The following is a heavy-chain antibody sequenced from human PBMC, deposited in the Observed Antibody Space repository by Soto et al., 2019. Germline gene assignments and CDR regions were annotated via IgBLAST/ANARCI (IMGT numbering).Heavy chain of an antibody. CDR3: AKALSITHYYYCYGMDV. J-gene: IGHJ6*02. V-gene: IGHV3-30*18. CDR1: GFTFSSYG. Sequence: QVQLVESGGGVVQPGRSLRLSCAASGFTFSSYGMHWVRQAPGKGLEWVAVISYDGSNKYYADSVKGRFTISRDNSKNTLYLQMNSLRAEDTAVYYCAKALSITHYYYCYGMDVWGQGTTVTVSS. D-gene: IGHD3-10*01. CDR2: ISYDGSNK.